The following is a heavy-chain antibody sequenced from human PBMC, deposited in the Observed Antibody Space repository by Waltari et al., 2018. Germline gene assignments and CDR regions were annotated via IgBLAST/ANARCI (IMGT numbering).Heavy chain of an antibody. CDR1: GYTFISYY. V-gene: IGHV1-46*01. J-gene: IGHJ4*02. D-gene: IGHD5-12*01. CDR2: INPSGGST. Sequence: QVQLVQSGAEVKKPGASVKVSCKASGYTFISYYMHWVRQAPGQGLEWMGIINPSGGSTTYAQKFQGRVTMTRDTSTSTVYMELSSLRSEDTAVYYCARDMGTNRGIYSGPDYWGQGTLVTVSS. CDR3: ARDMGTNRGIYSGPDY.